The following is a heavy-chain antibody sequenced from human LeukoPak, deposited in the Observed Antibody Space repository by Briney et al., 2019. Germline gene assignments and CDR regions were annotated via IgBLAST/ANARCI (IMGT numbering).Heavy chain of an antibody. V-gene: IGHV4-39*07. Sequence: SETLSLTCTVSGGSIRSSDYYWNWIRQPPGKGLEWIGEINQSGSTKYNPSLESRVTISVDTSKNQFSLKLSSMTAADTAVYYCARGPGSGSYFAWFDTWGQGALVTVSS. CDR3: ARGPGSGSYFAWFDT. CDR2: INQSGST. D-gene: IGHD3-10*01. CDR1: GGSIRSSDYY. J-gene: IGHJ5*02.